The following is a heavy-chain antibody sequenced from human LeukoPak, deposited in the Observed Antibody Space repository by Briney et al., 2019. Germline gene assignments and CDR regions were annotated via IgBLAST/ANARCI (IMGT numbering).Heavy chain of an antibody. CDR3: AKDLLGYCSSTRCYFGPYYYGMDV. CDR1: GFTFSSYG. CDR2: ISYDGSNK. V-gene: IGHV3-30*18. J-gene: IGHJ6*02. D-gene: IGHD2-2*01. Sequence: PGGSPRLSCAASGFTFSSYGMHWVRQAPGKGLEWVAVISYDGSNKYYADSVKGRFTISRDNSKNTLYPQMNSLRAEDTAVYYCAKDLLGYCSSTRCYFGPYYYGMDVWGQGTTVTVSS.